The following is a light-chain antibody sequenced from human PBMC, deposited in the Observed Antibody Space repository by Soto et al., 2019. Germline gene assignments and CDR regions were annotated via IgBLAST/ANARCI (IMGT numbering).Light chain of an antibody. J-gene: IGKJ3*01. CDR1: ESITGY. Sequence: DIQVTQSPSSLSASIGDRVTITCRASESITGYVNWYQQKPGKAPNLLIHAASRLQSGVPSRFSGSGSGTDFTLTIAAVKPEDFAIYYCQQSFRSPFTFVPGTRVDLK. V-gene: IGKV1-39*01. CDR3: QQSFRSPFT. CDR2: AAS.